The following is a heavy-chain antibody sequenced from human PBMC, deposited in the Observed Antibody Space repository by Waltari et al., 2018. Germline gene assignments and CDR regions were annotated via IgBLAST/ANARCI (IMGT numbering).Heavy chain of an antibody. CDR1: GYTFTGSF. CDR3: ARLHSNSLGMDV. CDR2: FIPLRGAD. Sequence: VQSGAEVKKPGASVQVSCKASGYTFTGSFIPWVRQAPGQGLEWVCSFIPLRGADNSVQRLLGRVTLSPDTSIDTAYMEVSGLESGDTALYYCARLHSNSLGMDVWGQGTAVTVSS. V-gene: IGHV1-2*02. D-gene: IGHD3-22*01. J-gene: IGHJ6*02.